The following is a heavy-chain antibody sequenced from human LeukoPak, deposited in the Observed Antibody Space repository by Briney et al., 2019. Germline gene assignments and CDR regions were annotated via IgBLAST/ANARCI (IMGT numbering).Heavy chain of an antibody. CDR3: AKGVDDILLWFGELLSCAFDI. V-gene: IGHV3-23*01. CDR1: GFTFSSYA. Sequence: GGSLRLSSAASGFTFSSYAMSWVRQAPGKGLEWVSAISSSGDSTYYADSVKGRFTISRDNSKKMLYLQMNSPRAGDTARYYCAKGVDDILLWFGELLSCAFDIWGQGTMVTVSS. D-gene: IGHD3-10*01. CDR2: ISSSGDST. J-gene: IGHJ3*02.